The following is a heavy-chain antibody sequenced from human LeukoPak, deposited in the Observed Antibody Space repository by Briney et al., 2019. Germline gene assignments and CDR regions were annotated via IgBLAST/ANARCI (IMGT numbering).Heavy chain of an antibody. V-gene: IGHV4-38-2*01. CDR1: GYSISSNYY. CDR2: ISHSGST. Sequence: SETLSLTCAVSGYSISSNYYWVWIRLPPAKGLEWIGTISHSGSTYYNPSLESRVTISADTSKNHFSLRLSSVTAADTAVYYCARTHGYSAYGPLAYWGQGTLVTVSS. J-gene: IGHJ4*02. CDR3: ARTHGYSAYGPLAY. D-gene: IGHD5-12*01.